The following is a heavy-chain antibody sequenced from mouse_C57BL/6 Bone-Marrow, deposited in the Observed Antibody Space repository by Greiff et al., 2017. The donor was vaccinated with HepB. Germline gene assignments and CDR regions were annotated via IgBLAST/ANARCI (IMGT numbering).Heavy chain of an antibody. CDR3: TNYGYDRGYAMDY. J-gene: IGHJ4*01. D-gene: IGHD2-2*01. Sequence: VQLQQSGTVLARPGASVKMSCKTSGYTFTSYWMHWVKQRPGQGLEWIGAIYPGNSDTSYNQKFKGKAKLTAVTSASTAYMELSSLTNEDSAVYYCTNYGYDRGYAMDYWGQGTSVTVSS. CDR2: IYPGNSDT. CDR1: GYTFTSYW. V-gene: IGHV1-5*01.